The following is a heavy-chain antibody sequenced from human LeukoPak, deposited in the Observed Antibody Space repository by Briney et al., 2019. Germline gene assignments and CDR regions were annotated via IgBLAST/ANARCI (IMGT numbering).Heavy chain of an antibody. CDR1: GYTFTDDY. V-gene: IGHV1-2*02. J-gene: IGHJ4*02. D-gene: IGHD6-19*01. CDR3: AREGSSAWDRRPKFDY. Sequence: ASLKVSCKASGYTFTDDYIHWVRQAPGQGLEWMGWITPNSGSTDYAQSFKGRVAMTRDTSISTAYMQLSRLRSDDTALYYCAREGSSAWDRRPKFDYWGQGTLVTVSS. CDR2: ITPNSGST.